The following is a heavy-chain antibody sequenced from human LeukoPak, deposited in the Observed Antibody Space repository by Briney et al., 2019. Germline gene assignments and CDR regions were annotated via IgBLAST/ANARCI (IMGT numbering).Heavy chain of an antibody. V-gene: IGHV3-73*01. Sequence: PGGSLRLSCAASGFTFSGSAMHWARQASGKGLEWVGRVRSRANSYATTYAASVKGRFSISRDDPKNTAFLEMNSLKTEDTAVYYCTTHYYDSSGYHYGAFDYWGQGTLVTVSS. CDR3: TTHYYDSSGYHYGAFDY. J-gene: IGHJ4*02. CDR1: GFTFSGSA. CDR2: VRSRANSYAT. D-gene: IGHD3-22*01.